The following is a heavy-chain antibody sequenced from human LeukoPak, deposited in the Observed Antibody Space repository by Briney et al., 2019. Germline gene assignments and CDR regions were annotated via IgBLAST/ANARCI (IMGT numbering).Heavy chain of an antibody. CDR1: GGSISSYY. D-gene: IGHD5-12*01. CDR3: ARDQGYGYNYFDY. Sequence: PSETLSLTCTVSGGSISSYYWSWIRQPPGKGLEWIGYIYYSGSTNYNPSLKSRVTISVDTSKNQFSLKLSSVTAADTAVYYCARDQGYGYNYFDYWGQGTLVTVSS. J-gene: IGHJ4*02. CDR2: IYYSGST. V-gene: IGHV4-59*01.